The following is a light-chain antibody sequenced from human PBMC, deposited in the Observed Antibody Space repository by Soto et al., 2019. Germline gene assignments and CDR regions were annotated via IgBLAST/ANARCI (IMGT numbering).Light chain of an antibody. V-gene: IGLV2-23*01. CDR1: SGDVGHYNA. Sequence: QSALTQPASVSGSPGQSVTISCSGSSGDVGHYNAVSWYQHHPGKAPKLIIYEGIKRPSGVSNRFSGSTSGNTASLTISGLQAEDEADYHYCSYAGSSTWVFGGGTKVTVL. J-gene: IGLJ2*01. CDR3: CSYAGSSTWV. CDR2: EGI.